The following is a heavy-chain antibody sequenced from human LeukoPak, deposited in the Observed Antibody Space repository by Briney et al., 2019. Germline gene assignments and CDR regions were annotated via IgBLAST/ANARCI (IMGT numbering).Heavy chain of an antibody. Sequence: ASVKVSCTASGYTFTGYYMHWVRQAPGHGLEWMGWINPNSGGTNYAQKFQVRVTMTRDTSISTAYMELSRLRSDDTAVYYCAREDCDYRGLGFDYWGQGTLVTVSS. D-gene: IGHD4-11*01. CDR2: INPNSGGT. CDR1: GYTFTGYY. J-gene: IGHJ4*02. CDR3: AREDCDYRGLGFDY. V-gene: IGHV1-2*02.